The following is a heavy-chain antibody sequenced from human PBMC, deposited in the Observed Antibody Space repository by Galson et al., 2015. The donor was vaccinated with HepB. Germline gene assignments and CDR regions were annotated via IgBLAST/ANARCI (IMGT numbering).Heavy chain of an antibody. V-gene: IGHV4-30-2*01. Sequence: TLSLTCAVSGGSISSGGYSWSWIRQPPGKGLEWIGYIYQSGSTYYSPSLKSRVTISVDRSKNQFSLKLGSVTAADTAVYYCARDFCSSTSCYAGYFDLWGRGTLVTVSS. CDR2: IYQSGST. CDR3: ARDFCSSTSCYAGYFDL. CDR1: GGSISSGGYS. J-gene: IGHJ2*01. D-gene: IGHD2-2*01.